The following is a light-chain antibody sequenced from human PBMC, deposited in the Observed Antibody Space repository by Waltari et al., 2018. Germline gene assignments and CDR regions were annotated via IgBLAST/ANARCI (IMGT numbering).Light chain of an antibody. Sequence: DIQMTQSPSTLSASVRDRVTITCRASQKIVNWLAWYQQKPGEAPKLLIYEASNLEGGVPSRFSGSGSGTEFTLTISSLQPDDFATYYCQQYNSYPLTFGGGTKVEIK. CDR3: QQYNSYPLT. J-gene: IGKJ4*01. CDR2: EAS. V-gene: IGKV1-5*03. CDR1: QKIVNW.